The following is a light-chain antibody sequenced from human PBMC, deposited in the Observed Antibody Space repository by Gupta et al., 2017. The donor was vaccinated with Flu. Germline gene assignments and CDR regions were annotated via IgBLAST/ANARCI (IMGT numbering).Light chain of an antibody. CDR1: SSNIETNY. V-gene: IGLV1-47*01. CDR3: AAWDDSLSSYV. Sequence: QSVLPQPPSASRPPAPSVTISFSGSSSNIETNYVHCYQQRPGTAPKLLIYRSNQRPSRVPDRFSGSKSGTSASLAISGLRSEDEADYYCAAWDDSLSSYVLGTGTKVTVL. CDR2: RSN. J-gene: IGLJ1*01.